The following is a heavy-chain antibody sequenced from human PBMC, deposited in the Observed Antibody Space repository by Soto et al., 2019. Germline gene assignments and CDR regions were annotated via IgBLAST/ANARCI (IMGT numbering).Heavy chain of an antibody. CDR1: GGSISSYY. V-gene: IGHV4-59*08. CDR2: IYYSGST. Sequence: QVQLQESGPGLVKPSETLSLTCTVSGGSISSYYWSWIRQPPGKGLEWIGYIYYSGSTNYNPSLKSRVTISVDTSKNQFSLKLSSVPAADTAVYYCARPSVDGYYYGMDVWGQGTTVTVSS. CDR3: ARPSVDGYYYGMDV. D-gene: IGHD2-15*01. J-gene: IGHJ6*02.